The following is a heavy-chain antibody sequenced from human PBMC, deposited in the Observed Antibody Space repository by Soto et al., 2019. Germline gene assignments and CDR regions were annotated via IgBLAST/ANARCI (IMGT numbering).Heavy chain of an antibody. CDR3: TTDVCTNGVCPFDY. CDR1: GFTFSNAW. V-gene: IGHV3-15*07. CDR2: IKSKTDGGTT. J-gene: IGHJ4*02. Sequence: GGSLRLSCAASGFTFSNAWMNWVRQAPGKGLEWVGRIKSKTDGGTTDYAAPVKGRFTISRDDSKNTLYLQMNSLKTEDTAVYYCTTDVCTNGVCPFDYWGQGTLVTVSS. D-gene: IGHD2-8*01.